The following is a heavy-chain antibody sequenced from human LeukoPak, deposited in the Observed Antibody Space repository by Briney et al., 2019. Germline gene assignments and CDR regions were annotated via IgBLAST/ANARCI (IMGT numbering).Heavy chain of an antibody. D-gene: IGHD6-19*01. J-gene: IGHJ4*02. Sequence: GGSLRLSCAASGFTFNIHSMNWVRQAPGKGLEWVSSISSTSTYKYYADSVKGRFTISRDNAKNSLYLQMNSLRAEDTAVYYCARAQWLGDWGQGTLVTASS. CDR3: ARAQWLGD. CDR2: ISSTSTYK. CDR1: GFTFNIHS. V-gene: IGHV3-21*01.